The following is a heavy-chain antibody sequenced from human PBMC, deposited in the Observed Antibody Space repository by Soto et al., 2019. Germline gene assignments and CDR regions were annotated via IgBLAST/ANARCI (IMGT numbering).Heavy chain of an antibody. D-gene: IGHD3-10*01. V-gene: IGHV4-4*07. CDR3: ARGPGGFGEFSLDY. CDR1: VGCITTYY. Sequence: SETLWVGCTLCVGCITTYYWSWIRQPAGKGLEWIGRIYSGGSTNYNPSLRSRVTVSVDMSKNQFSLKLSSVTAADTAVYYCARGPGGFGEFSLDYWGQGTLVTVSS. J-gene: IGHJ4*02. CDR2: IYSGGST.